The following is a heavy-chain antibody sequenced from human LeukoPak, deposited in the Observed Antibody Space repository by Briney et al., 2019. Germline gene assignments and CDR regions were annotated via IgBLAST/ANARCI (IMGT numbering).Heavy chain of an antibody. Sequence: PGGSLRLSCAASGFTFSGSAMHWVRQAFGKGLEWVGRIRSKANSYATEYAASVKGRFTISRDDSKNTAYLQMNSLKTEDTAVYYCTRPAGGNSLFYWGQGTLVTVSS. J-gene: IGHJ4*02. V-gene: IGHV3-73*01. CDR1: GFTFSGSA. CDR2: IRSKANSYAT. CDR3: TRPAGGNSLFY. D-gene: IGHD4-23*01.